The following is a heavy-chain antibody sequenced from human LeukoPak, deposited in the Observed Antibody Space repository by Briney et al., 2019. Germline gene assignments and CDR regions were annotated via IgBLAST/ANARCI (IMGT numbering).Heavy chain of an antibody. V-gene: IGHV4-34*01. J-gene: IGHJ6*04. CDR3: ARRTNCSGGSCYPPGMDV. CDR2: INHSGST. CDR1: GGSFSGYY. D-gene: IGHD2-15*01. Sequence: SETLSLTCAVYGGSFSGYYWSWIRQPPGKGMEWMGEINHSGSTNYNPSLKSRVTISVDTSKNQFSLKLSSATAADTAEYYCARRTNCSGGSCYPPGMDVWGKRTTVTVSS.